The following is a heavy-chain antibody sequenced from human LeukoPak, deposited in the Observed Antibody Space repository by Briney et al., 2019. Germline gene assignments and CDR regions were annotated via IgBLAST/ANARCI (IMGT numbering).Heavy chain of an antibody. D-gene: IGHD6-25*01. CDR3: ARGPAALIDY. Sequence: SETLSLTCAVSGGSISSGGYSWSWIRQPPGKGLEWIGYIYYSGSTNYNPSLKSRVTISVDTSKNQFSLKLSSVTAADTAVYYCARGPAALIDYWGQGTLVTVSS. CDR1: GGSISSGGYS. J-gene: IGHJ4*02. V-gene: IGHV4-61*08. CDR2: IYYSGST.